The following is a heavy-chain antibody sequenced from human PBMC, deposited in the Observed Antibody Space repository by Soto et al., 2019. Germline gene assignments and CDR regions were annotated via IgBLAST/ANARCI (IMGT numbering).Heavy chain of an antibody. CDR3: ARAGSGSSFFDY. CDR2: THHSGTT. CDR1: GGSISSSNW. D-gene: IGHD3-10*01. V-gene: IGHV4-4*02. J-gene: IGHJ4*02. Sequence: QVQLQESGPGLVKPSGTLSLTCAVSGGSISSSNWWSWVRQPPGMRLEWIGETHHSGTTNYNPSLTGRXXIXVXMSKNQFSLKLSSVTAADTALYYCARAGSGSSFFDYWGQGTLVTVSS.